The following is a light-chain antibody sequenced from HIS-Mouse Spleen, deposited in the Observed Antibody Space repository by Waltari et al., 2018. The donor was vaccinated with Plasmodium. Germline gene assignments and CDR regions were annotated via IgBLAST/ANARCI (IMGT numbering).Light chain of an antibody. J-gene: IGLJ2*01. CDR1: SSDVGGYNY. V-gene: IGLV2-11*01. CDR3: CSYAGSYTVV. Sequence: QSALTQPRSVSGSPGQSVTISCTGTSSDVGGYNYVSWYQQHPGKAPNLMIYDVSKRPSGVPDRFSGANSGNTASLTISGLQAEDEADYYCCSYAGSYTVVFGGGTKLTVL. CDR2: DVS.